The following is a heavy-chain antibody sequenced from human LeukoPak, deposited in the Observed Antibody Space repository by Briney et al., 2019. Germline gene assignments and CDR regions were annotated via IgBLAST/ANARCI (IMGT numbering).Heavy chain of an antibody. J-gene: IGHJ4*02. D-gene: IGHD1-1*01. CDR2: FYPGDSDT. CDR1: GYSFTTYW. Sequence: GESLKISCKASGYSFTTYWIGWVRQMPGKDLEWMGMFYPGDSDTRKSPSFQGQVTLSADKSLTTAYLQWSSLKASDTAMYYCARGPRGGNWNEALDYWGQGTLVTVSS. V-gene: IGHV5-51*01. CDR3: ARGPRGGNWNEALDY.